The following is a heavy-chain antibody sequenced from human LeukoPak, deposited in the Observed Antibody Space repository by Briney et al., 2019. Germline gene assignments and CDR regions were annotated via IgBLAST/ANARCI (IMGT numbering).Heavy chain of an antibody. V-gene: IGHV3-74*01. CDR2: INTDGSST. CDR3: ARDQITDEDYYDY. CDR1: GFTFSSYW. Sequence: GGSLRLSCAASGFTFSSYWMHWVRHAPGKGLVWVSRINTDGSSTSYADSVKGRFTISRDNAKNTLYLQMNSLRAEDTAVYYCARDQITDEDYYDYWGQGTLVTVSS. D-gene: IGHD1-14*01. J-gene: IGHJ4*02.